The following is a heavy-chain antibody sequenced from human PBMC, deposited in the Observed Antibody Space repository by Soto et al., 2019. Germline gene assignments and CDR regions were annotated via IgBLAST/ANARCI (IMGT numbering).Heavy chain of an antibody. CDR1: GYTFTNYG. Sequence: QVQLVQSGGEVKKPGASVKVSCQASGYTFTNYGITWLRQAPGQGLECMGWVSAYNRNTNYAPRFHDRVTLTTDTSTRTAYMELRNLQSDDTAIYFCARERQYEPLLYWGQGTLVTVSS. CDR2: VSAYNRNT. J-gene: IGHJ4*02. V-gene: IGHV1-18*01. D-gene: IGHD2-2*01. CDR3: ARERQYEPLLY.